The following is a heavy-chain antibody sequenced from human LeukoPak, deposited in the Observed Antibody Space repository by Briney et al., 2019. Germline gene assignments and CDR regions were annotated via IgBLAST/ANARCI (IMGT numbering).Heavy chain of an antibody. CDR2: KWYDGNNI. D-gene: IGHD2-15*01. V-gene: IGHV3-33*01. Sequence: GGSLRLCCVATGFTFNSYGIHLGRQTPGKGLEWVAVKWYDGNNIYYADSVKSRFTISRDNSKNTLYLQMNSLRAEDTAVYYCARVDSYCSGEGCYYYYGMDVWGQGTTVTVSS. CDR1: GFTFNSYG. CDR3: ARVDSYCSGEGCYYYYGMDV. J-gene: IGHJ6*02.